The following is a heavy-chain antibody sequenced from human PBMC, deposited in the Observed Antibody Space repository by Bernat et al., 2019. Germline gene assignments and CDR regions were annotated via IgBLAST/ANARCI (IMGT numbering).Heavy chain of an antibody. CDR3: ARDYYDSSGYEEGSMPFDY. CDR1: GGTFSSYT. Sequence: QVQLVQSGAEVKKPGSSVKVSCKASGGTFSSYTISWVRQAPGQGLEWMGRIIPILGIANYAQKFQGRVTITADKSTSTAYMELSSLGSEDTAVYYCARDYYDSSGYEEGSMPFDYWGQGTLVTVSS. D-gene: IGHD3-22*01. CDR2: IIPILGIA. V-gene: IGHV1-69*02. J-gene: IGHJ4*02.